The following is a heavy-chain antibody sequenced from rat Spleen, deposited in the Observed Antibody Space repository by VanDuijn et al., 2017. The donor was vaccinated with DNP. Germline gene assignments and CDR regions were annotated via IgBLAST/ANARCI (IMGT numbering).Heavy chain of an antibody. D-gene: IGHD1-11*01. Sequence: EVQLVESGGGLLQPGRSLKLFCAASGFTFSDYAMAWVRQAPNTGLEWVATISYDGLRTYYRDSVKGRFTISRDDAKTTLYLQMDSLRSEDTATYYCARDNYGTNGAMDAWGQGTAVTVSS. V-gene: IGHV5-7*01. CDR2: ISYDGLRT. J-gene: IGHJ4*01. CDR3: ARDNYGTNGAMDA. CDR1: GFTFSDYA.